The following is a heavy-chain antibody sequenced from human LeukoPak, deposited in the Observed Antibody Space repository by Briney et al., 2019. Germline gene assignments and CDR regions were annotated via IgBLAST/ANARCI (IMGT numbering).Heavy chain of an antibody. CDR2: IIPIFGTA. D-gene: IGHD3-10*01. Sequence: ASVKVSCKASGGTFSSYAISWVRQAPGQGLEWMGGIIPIFGTANYAQKFQGRVTITADESTSTAYMELSSLRSEDTAVYYCARVRVYGSGSYYPKGVYYYYGMDVWGQGTTVTVSS. CDR1: GGTFSSYA. CDR3: ARVRVYGSGSYYPKGVYYYYGMDV. V-gene: IGHV1-69*13. J-gene: IGHJ6*02.